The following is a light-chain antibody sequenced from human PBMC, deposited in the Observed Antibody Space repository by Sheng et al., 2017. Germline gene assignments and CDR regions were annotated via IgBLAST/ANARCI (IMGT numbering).Light chain of an antibody. CDR2: DVS. CDR3: NSYTSSSTVV. V-gene: IGLV2-14*01. Sequence: QSALTQPASVSGSPGQSITISCTGTSSDVGVITMSPVPTAPRQAPKLMIYDVSKRPSGVSNRFSGSKSGNTASLTISGLQAEDEADYYCNSYTSSSTVVFGGGTRLTVL. CDR1: SSDVGVIT. J-gene: IGLJ2*01.